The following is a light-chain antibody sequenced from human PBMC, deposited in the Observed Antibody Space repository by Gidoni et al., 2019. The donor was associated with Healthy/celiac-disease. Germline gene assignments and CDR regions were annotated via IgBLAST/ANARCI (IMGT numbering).Light chain of an antibody. CDR1: SSNIGAGYD. Sequence: QSVLTQPPSVSGAPGHRVTISCTGSSSNIGAGYDVHWYLQLPGTAPKLLIFDNNNRPSGVPDRFSGSKSGTSASLAITGLQADDEADYYCQSYDNSLSAYVFGSGTKVTVL. J-gene: IGLJ1*01. CDR3: QSYDNSLSAYV. V-gene: IGLV1-40*01. CDR2: DNN.